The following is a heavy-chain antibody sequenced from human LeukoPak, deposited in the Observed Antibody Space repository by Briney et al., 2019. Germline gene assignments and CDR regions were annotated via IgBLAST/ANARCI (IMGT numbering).Heavy chain of an antibody. D-gene: IGHD3-10*01. J-gene: IGHJ4*02. CDR3: AKALGVRGVFDY. V-gene: IGHV3-23*01. CDR1: GFTFSSYA. CDR2: ISGSGGST. Sequence: GGSLRLSCAASGFTFSSYAMSWVRQAPGKGLEWVSTISGSGGSTYYADSVKGRFTISRDNSKNTLYLQMNSLRAEDTAVYYCAKALGVRGVFDYWGQGTLVTVSS.